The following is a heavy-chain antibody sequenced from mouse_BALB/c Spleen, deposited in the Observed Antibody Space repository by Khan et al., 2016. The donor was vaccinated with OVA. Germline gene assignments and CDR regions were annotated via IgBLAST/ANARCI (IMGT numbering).Heavy chain of an antibody. D-gene: IGHD1-1*01. V-gene: IGHV5-17*02. Sequence: VQLKESGGDLVQPGASRKLSCAASGFTFSSYGMHWVRQAPEKGLEWVAYISGDSSTIYYADTVKGRFTISTDKPKNTLFLQMTSLMSEDTAMYYCATSYYYWYYFDYWGPGTTVTVSS. J-gene: IGHJ2*01. CDR1: GFTFSSYG. CDR2: ISGDSSTI. CDR3: ATSYYYWYYFDY.